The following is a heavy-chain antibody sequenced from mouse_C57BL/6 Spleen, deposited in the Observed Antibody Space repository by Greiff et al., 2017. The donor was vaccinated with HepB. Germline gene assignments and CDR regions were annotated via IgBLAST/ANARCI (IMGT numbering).Heavy chain of an antibody. V-gene: IGHV3-6*01. Sequence: EVQRVESGPGLVKPSQSLSLTCSVTGYSITSGYYWNWIRQFPGNKLEWMGYISYDGSNNYNPSLKNRISITRDTSKNQFFLKLNSVTTEDTATYYCAREEGYYGSEGFAYWGQGTLVTVSA. CDR1: GYSITSGYY. D-gene: IGHD1-1*01. J-gene: IGHJ3*01. CDR2: ISYDGSN. CDR3: AREEGYYGSEGFAY.